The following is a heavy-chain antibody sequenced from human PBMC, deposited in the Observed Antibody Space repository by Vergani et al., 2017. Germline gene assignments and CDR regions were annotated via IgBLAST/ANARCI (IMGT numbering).Heavy chain of an antibody. Sequence: QVQLVQSGAEVKKPGASVKVSCKASGYTFTSYGISWVRQAPGQGLEWMGWISAYNGNTNYAQKLQGRVTMTTDTSTSTAYMELRSLRSDDTAAYYCAREKKENWNYAPNDAFDIWGQGTMVTVSS. J-gene: IGHJ3*02. V-gene: IGHV1-18*01. CDR2: ISAYNGNT. CDR3: AREKKENWNYAPNDAFDI. CDR1: GYTFTSYG. D-gene: IGHD1-7*01.